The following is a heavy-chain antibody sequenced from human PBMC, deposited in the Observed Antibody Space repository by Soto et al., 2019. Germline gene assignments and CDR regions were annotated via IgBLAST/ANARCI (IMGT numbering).Heavy chain of an antibody. Sequence: QVQLVQSGAEVKKPGASVKVSCKASGYTFTSYAMHWVRQAPGQRLEWMGWINAGNGNTKYSQKFQGRVTITRDTSASTAYMELSSLRSEDTAVYYCARIELRYFDWGAFDIWGQGTMVTVSS. CDR2: INAGNGNT. V-gene: IGHV1-3*01. D-gene: IGHD3-9*01. J-gene: IGHJ3*02. CDR3: ARIELRYFDWGAFDI. CDR1: GYTFTSYA.